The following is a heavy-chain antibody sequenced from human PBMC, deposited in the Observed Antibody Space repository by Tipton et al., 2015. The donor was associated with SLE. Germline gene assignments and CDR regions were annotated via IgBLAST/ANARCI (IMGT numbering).Heavy chain of an antibody. D-gene: IGHD6-19*01. CDR2: ISYSGST. J-gene: IGHJ4*02. V-gene: IGHV4-59*11. CDR1: GGSISSHS. Sequence: PGLVKPSGTLSLTCTVSGGSISSHSWSWIRQPPGKGLEWIGYISYSGSTKYNPSLKSRVTISVDTSKNQLSLKLSSVTAADTAVYYCARPGVAGPYYFDYWGQGTLVTVSS. CDR3: ARPGVAGPYYFDY.